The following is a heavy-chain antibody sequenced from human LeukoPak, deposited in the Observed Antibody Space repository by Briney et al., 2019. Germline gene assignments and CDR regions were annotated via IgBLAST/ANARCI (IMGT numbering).Heavy chain of an antibody. D-gene: IGHD2-2*01. Sequence: SETLSLTCTVSGFSIRSYYWLWIRQPPGKGQEWIGYIYYSGGNNYNPSLKSRVTISVDPSKNPFSLNLSSVTAADTAVYYCARGGARYCSSTSCYGAFDLWGQGTMVTVSS. CDR3: ARGGARYCSSTSCYGAFDL. CDR2: IYYSGGN. J-gene: IGHJ3*01. CDR1: GFSIRSYY. V-gene: IGHV4-59*01.